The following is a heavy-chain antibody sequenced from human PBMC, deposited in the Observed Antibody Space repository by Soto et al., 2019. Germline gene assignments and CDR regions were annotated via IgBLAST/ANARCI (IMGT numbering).Heavy chain of an antibody. CDR2: ISGSGGST. Sequence: EVQLLESGGGLVQPGGSLRLSCAASGFTFSSYAMSWVRQAPGKGLEWFSAISGSGGSTYYADSVKGRFTISRDNSKNTLYLQMNSLRAEDTAVYYCAKDAVLVAAAGPPDAFDIWGQGTMVTVSS. CDR3: AKDAVLVAAAGPPDAFDI. V-gene: IGHV3-23*01. D-gene: IGHD6-13*01. J-gene: IGHJ3*02. CDR1: GFTFSSYA.